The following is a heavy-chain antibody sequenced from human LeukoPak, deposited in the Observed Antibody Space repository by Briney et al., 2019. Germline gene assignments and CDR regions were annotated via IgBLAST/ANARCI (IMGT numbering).Heavy chain of an antibody. CDR1: GGPISSSDYY. CDR3: ARLTLTGEAGRGWFDA. V-gene: IGHV4-39*01. J-gene: IGHJ5*02. D-gene: IGHD3-9*01. Sequence: SETLSLTCSVSGGPISSSDYYWGWIRQPPGKGLEWIGRISYTGNTYYTPSLKRRVTISAEKSKNQLSLKVNSVTAADTASYYCARLTLTGEAGRGWFDAWGQGTLVIVSS. CDR2: ISYTGNT.